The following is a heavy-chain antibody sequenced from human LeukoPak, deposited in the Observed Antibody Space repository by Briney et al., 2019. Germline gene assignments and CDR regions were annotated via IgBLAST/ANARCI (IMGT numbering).Heavy chain of an antibody. CDR1: GFTFSNAW. D-gene: IGHD3-16*02. CDR3: ARDLLGYNYYYMDV. V-gene: IGHV3-21*01. Sequence: GGSLRLSCAASGFTFSNAWMSWVRQAPGKGLEWVSSISSSSSYIYYADSLKGRFTISRDNAKNSLYLQMNSLRAEDTAVYYCARDLLGYNYYYMDVWGKGTTVTVSS. CDR2: ISSSSSYI. J-gene: IGHJ6*03.